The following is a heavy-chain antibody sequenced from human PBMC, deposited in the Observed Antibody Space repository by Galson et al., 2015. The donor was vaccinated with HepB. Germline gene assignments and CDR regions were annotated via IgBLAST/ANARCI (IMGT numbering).Heavy chain of an antibody. CDR3: AHDSPGGTGFDY. J-gene: IGHJ4*02. V-gene: IGHV2-5*02. CDR2: IYGDDNK. CDR1: GFSLSTNEVG. D-gene: IGHD1-1*01. Sequence: PALVKPTQTLTLTCTFSGFSLSTNEVGVAWIRQPPGKALEWLALIYGDDNKRYSTSLRSRLTITKGPSRNQVVLTMTNMDPVDTASYYCAHDSPGGTGFDYWGQGTLGTVSS.